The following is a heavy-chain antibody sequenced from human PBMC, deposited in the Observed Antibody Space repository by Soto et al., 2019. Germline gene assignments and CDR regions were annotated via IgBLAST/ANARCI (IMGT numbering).Heavy chain of an antibody. CDR1: GYTFTSNA. CDR3: ARESLGDYVDY. CDR2: INAGNTNT. Sequence: GASVKVSCKASGYTFTSNALHWVRQAPGQRLEWMGWINAGNTNTKYSQRFQGRVTFTRDTSASTAYMELSSLRSEDTAVYYCARESLGDYVDYWGQGTLVTVSS. V-gene: IGHV1-3*01. D-gene: IGHD4-17*01. J-gene: IGHJ4*02.